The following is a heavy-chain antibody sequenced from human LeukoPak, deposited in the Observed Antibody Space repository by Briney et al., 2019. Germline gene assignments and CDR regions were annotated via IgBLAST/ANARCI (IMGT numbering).Heavy chain of an antibody. Sequence: GGSLRLSCAASGFTFSSYSMNWVRQAPGKGLEWVSSIGSSSTSIYYAGSVKGRFTISRDNAKNSLYLQMNSLRAEDTAVYYCAREEGKQQMEAFDYWGQGTLVTVSS. CDR1: GFTFSSYS. CDR2: IGSSSTSI. J-gene: IGHJ4*02. V-gene: IGHV3-21*01. CDR3: AREEGKQQMEAFDY. D-gene: IGHD6-13*01.